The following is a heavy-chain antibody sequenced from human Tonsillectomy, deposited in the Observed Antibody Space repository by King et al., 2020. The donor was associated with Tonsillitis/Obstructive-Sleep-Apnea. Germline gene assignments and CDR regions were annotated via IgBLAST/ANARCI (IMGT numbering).Heavy chain of an antibody. CDR2: IIPIFGTA. D-gene: IGHD2-15*01. J-gene: IGHJ5*02. V-gene: IGHV1-69*01. Sequence: QLVQSGAEVKKPGSSVKVSCKASGGTFSSYAISWVRQAPGQGLEWMGGIIPIFGTANYAQKFPGRVTITADESTSPAYMELSSLRSEDTAVYYCARSASRGNWFDPWGQGTLVTVSS. CDR3: ARSASRGNWFDP. CDR1: GGTFSSYA.